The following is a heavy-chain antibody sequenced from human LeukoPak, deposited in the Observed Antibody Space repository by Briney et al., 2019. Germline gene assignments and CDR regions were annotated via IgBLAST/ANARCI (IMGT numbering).Heavy chain of an antibody. CDR1: GGSFSSYY. D-gene: IGHD2-15*01. CDR2: IYYSGST. J-gene: IGHJ5*02. V-gene: IGHV4-39*01. CDR3: ARVVAARAWFDP. Sequence: SETLSLTCAVYGGSFSSYYWGWIRQPPGKGLEWIGSIYYSGSTYYNPSLKSRVTISVDTSKNQFSLKLSSVTAADTAVYYCARVVAARAWFDPWGQGTLVTVSS.